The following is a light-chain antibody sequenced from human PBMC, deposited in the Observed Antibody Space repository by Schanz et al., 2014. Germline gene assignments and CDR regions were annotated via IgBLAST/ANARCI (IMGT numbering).Light chain of an antibody. J-gene: IGKJ3*01. CDR1: QSVGRS. CDR2: DAS. Sequence: EIVLTQSPATLSLSPGERATLSCRAGQSVGRSLAWLQHKPGQAPRLVIYDASNRATGIPARFSGSGSGTDFTLTISSLEPEDFAVYYCQRRSKWPPIFTFGPGTKVDVK. CDR3: QRRSKWPPIFT. V-gene: IGKV3-11*01.